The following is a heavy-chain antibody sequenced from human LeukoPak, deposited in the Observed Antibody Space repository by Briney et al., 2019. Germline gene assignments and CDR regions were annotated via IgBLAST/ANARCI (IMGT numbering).Heavy chain of an antibody. CDR3: ARDYIYYDSSGYYRYFEY. CDR2: ISAYNGNT. V-gene: IGHV1-18*01. Sequence: ASVKVSCKASGYTFTSYGISWVRQAPGQGLEWMGWISAYNGNTNYAQKLQGRVTMTTDTSTSTAYMELRSLRSDDTAVYYCARDYIYYDSSGYYRYFEYWGQGALVTVSS. CDR1: GYTFTSYG. D-gene: IGHD3-22*01. J-gene: IGHJ4*02.